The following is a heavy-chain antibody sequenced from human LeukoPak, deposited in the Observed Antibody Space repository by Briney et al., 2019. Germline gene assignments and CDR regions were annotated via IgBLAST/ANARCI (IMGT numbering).Heavy chain of an antibody. CDR2: ISSSSYI. CDR3: ARDKGYYGSGSYPDY. J-gene: IGHJ4*02. V-gene: IGHV3-21*01. D-gene: IGHD3-10*01. CDR1: GFTFSSYS. Sequence: PGGSLRLSCAASGFTFSSYSMNWVRQAPGKGLEWVSSISSSSYIYYADSVKGRFTISRDNAKNSLYLQMNSLRAEDTAVYYCARDKGYYGSGSYPDYWGQGTLVTVSS.